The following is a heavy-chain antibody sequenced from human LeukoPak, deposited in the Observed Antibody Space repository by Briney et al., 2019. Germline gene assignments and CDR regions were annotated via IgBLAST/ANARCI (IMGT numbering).Heavy chain of an antibody. J-gene: IGHJ4*02. D-gene: IGHD1-26*01. CDR2: IYYSGST. CDR1: GGSISSSGFY. Sequence: SETLSLTCTVSGGSISSSGFYWGWIRQPPGKGLEWIGSIYYSGSTYYNPSLKSRVTISVDTSKNQFSLKLNSVTAADTAVYYCAREGIVGANFDYWGQGTLVTVSS. V-gene: IGHV4-39*02. CDR3: AREGIVGANFDY.